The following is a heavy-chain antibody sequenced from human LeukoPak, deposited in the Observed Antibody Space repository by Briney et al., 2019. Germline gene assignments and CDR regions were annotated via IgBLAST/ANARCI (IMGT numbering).Heavy chain of an antibody. D-gene: IGHD5-18*01. V-gene: IGHV1-46*01. J-gene: IGHJ4*02. CDR3: ARGLYSYGYPPDY. CDR2: INPSGGRT. Sequence: ASVTVSCTASGYTFTSYYMHWVRQAPGQGLEWMGIINPSGGRTSYAQKFQGRVTMTRDTSTSTVYMELSSLRSEDTAVYYCARGLYSYGYPPDYWGQGTLVTVSS. CDR1: GYTFTSYY.